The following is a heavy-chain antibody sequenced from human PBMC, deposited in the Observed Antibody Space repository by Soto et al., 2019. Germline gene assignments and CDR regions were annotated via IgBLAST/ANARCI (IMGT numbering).Heavy chain of an antibody. Sequence: GGSLRLSCGASGFTFISYAMHWVRQAPGKGLEWVAVISYDGSNKYYADSVKGRFTISRDNSKNTLYLQMNSLRAEDTAVYYCARDLTRGGMDVWGQGTTVTVSS. J-gene: IGHJ6*02. CDR2: ISYDGSNK. V-gene: IGHV3-30-3*01. CDR1: GFTFISYA. CDR3: ARDLTRGGMDV. D-gene: IGHD7-27*01.